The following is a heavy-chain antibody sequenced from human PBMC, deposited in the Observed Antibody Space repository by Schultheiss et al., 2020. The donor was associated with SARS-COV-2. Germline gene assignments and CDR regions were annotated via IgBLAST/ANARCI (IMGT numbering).Heavy chain of an antibody. CDR2: IWYDGSNK. J-gene: IGHJ3*02. CDR1: GFTFSSYA. Sequence: GGSLRLSCAASGFTFSSYAMSWVRQAPGKGLEWVAVIWYDGSNKYYADSVKGRFTISRDNSKNTLYLQMNILRAEDTAVYYCARDAPETGYSSSWYGGDAFDIWGQGTMVTVSS. D-gene: IGHD6-13*01. V-gene: IGHV3-33*08. CDR3: ARDAPETGYSSSWYGGDAFDI.